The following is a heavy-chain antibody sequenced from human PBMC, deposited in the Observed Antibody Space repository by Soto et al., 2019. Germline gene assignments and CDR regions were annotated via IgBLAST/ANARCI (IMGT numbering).Heavy chain of an antibody. V-gene: IGHV3-23*01. CDR2: ISCSGGST. CDR3: AKDWYFGSTIFGLMFDY. Sequence: EVQVLESGGGLAQPGGSLRLSCAASGFTFSSYAMSWVRQAPGKGLEWVSAISCSGGSTNYADSVKGRFTISRDNSKNTLYLQMNSLRAEDTAVYYCAKDWYFGSTIFGLMFDYWGQGTLVTVSS. J-gene: IGHJ4*02. D-gene: IGHD3-3*01. CDR1: GFTFSSYA.